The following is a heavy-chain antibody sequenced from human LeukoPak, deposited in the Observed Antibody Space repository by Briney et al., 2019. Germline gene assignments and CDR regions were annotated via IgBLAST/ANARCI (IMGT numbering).Heavy chain of an antibody. J-gene: IGHJ6*02. CDR1: GFTFSSYA. Sequence: PGGSLRLSCAASGFTFSSYAMHWVRQAPGKGLEWVAVISYDGSNKYYADSVNGRFTISRDNSKNTLYLQMNSLRAEDTAVYYCARDGIVVVPAAILRYYYYGMDVWGQGTTVTVSS. CDR3: ARDGIVVVPAAILRYYYYGMDV. D-gene: IGHD2-2*02. V-gene: IGHV3-30-3*01. CDR2: ISYDGSNK.